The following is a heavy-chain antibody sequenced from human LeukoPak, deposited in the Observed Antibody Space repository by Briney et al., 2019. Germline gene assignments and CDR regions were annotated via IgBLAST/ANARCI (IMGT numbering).Heavy chain of an antibody. V-gene: IGHV3-74*01. J-gene: IGHJ6*03. CDR3: AKDRGYGGNSDYMDV. D-gene: IGHD4-23*01. CDR2: IDANAKTT. CDR1: GFTFSNYW. Sequence: GGSLRLSCAASGFTFSNYWLHWVRQAPGKGLVWVSRIDANAKTTSYADSVKGRFTISTDNAKKTLYLQMNSLRVEDTAVYYCAKDRGYGGNSDYMDVWGKGTTVTVSS.